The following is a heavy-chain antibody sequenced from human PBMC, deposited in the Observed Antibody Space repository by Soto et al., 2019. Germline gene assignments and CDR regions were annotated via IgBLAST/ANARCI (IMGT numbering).Heavy chain of an antibody. D-gene: IGHD4-17*01. Sequence: QVQLVQSGAEVKKPGSSVKVSCKASGGTFSSYAITWVRQSPGQGLEWMGRIIPILGIANYAQKFQGRVTITADKSTRTAYMELSSLRSEDTAVYYSARQSPSPTVTTLYNWFDPWGQGTLVTVSS. J-gene: IGHJ5*02. CDR1: GGTFSSYA. V-gene: IGHV1-69*02. CDR2: IIPILGIA. CDR3: ARQSPSPTVTTLYNWFDP.